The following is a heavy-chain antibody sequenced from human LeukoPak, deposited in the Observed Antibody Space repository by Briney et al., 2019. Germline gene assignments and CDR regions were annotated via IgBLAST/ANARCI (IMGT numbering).Heavy chain of an antibody. CDR3: ARSVGMLRGVLDS. CDR2: MYPGDSDS. D-gene: IGHD3-10*01. V-gene: IGHV5-51*01. J-gene: IGHJ4*02. Sequence: GESLKISCKGSGYIFSDYWINWVRQMPGKGLEWMGIMYPGDSDSRYSPAFQGHVTFSADKSTNTAYLQWNSLNASDTAIYYCARSVGMLRGVLDSWGQGTLVTVSS. CDR1: GYIFSDYW.